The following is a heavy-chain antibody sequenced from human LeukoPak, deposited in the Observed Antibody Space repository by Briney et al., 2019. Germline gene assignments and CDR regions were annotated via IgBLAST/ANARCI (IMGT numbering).Heavy chain of an antibody. CDR3: ARIRGYSYGYIFDY. J-gene: IGHJ4*02. CDR1: GFSLSTSGMR. D-gene: IGHD5-18*01. CDR2: IDWDDDK. Sequence: SGPTLVNPTQTLTLACTFSGFSLSTSGMRVSWIRQPPGKALEWLARIDWDDDKFYSTSLKTRLTTSKDTSKNQVVLTMTNMDPADTATYYCARIRGYSYGYIFDYWGQGTLVTVSS. V-gene: IGHV2-70*04.